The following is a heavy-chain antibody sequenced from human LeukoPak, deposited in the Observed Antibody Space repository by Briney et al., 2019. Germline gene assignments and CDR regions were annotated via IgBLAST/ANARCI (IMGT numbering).Heavy chain of an antibody. J-gene: IGHJ5*02. CDR3: AKELLYDFWRPGWFDP. CDR1: GFTFSRYA. Sequence: GGSLRLSCAASGFTFSRYAIHWVRQAPGKGLEWVAVISYDGSNKYYADSVKGRFTFSRDNSQNTLYLQMNSLRAEDTAVYYCAKELLYDFWRPGWFDPWGQGTLVTVSS. D-gene: IGHD3-3*01. V-gene: IGHV3-30-3*01. CDR2: ISYDGSNK.